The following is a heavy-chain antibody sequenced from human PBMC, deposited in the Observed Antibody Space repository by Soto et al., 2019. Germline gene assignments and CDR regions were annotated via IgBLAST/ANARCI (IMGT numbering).Heavy chain of an antibody. CDR2: ISGSGGST. V-gene: IGHV3-23*01. CDR1: GFTFSSYA. Sequence: PGGSLRLSCAASGFTFSSYAMSWVRQAPGKGLEWVSAISGSGGSTYYADSVKGRFTISRDNSKNTLYLQMNSLRAEDTAVYYCAKAPPRYCSGGSCYPISYFDYWGQGTLVTVSS. J-gene: IGHJ4*02. CDR3: AKAPPRYCSGGSCYPISYFDY. D-gene: IGHD2-15*01.